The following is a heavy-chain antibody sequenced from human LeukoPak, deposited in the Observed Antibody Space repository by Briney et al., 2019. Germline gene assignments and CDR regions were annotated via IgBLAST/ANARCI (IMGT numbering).Heavy chain of an antibody. V-gene: IGHV4-39*01. CDR3: ARHRGGFDI. D-gene: IGHD4-23*01. J-gene: IGHJ3*02. CDR1: GGSISSSSYY. Sequence: SETLSPTCTVSGGSISSSSYYWGWIRQPPGKGLEWIGSIHYTGSTYYSPSLKSRVSMSIDTSKNRFSLRLSSVTAADTAIYYCARHRGGFDIWGQGTMVTVSS. CDR2: IHYTGST.